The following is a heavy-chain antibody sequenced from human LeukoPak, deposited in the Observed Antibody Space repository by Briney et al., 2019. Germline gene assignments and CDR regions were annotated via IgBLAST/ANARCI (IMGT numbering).Heavy chain of an antibody. Sequence: GGSLRLSCAGSGFSFSSYAMSWVRQAPGKGLEWVSGISYSGGSTYYADSVKGRFTISRDNSKNTLYLQMNSLRAEDTAVYYCARGPSGYHNTGGQGTLVTVSS. CDR1: GFSFSSYA. J-gene: IGHJ4*02. CDR2: ISYSGGST. CDR3: ARGPSGYHNT. V-gene: IGHV3-23*01. D-gene: IGHD5-12*01.